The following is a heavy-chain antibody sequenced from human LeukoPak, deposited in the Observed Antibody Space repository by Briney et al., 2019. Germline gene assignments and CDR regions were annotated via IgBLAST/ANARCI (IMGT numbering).Heavy chain of an antibody. Sequence: GGSLRLSCAASGFTSGIYAVSWVRQAPGKGLEWVAVISYDGSNKYYADSVKGRFTISRDNSKNTLFLEMNSLRAEDTAVYYCAKALTSGWYLDAFNIWGQGTMVTVSS. J-gene: IGHJ3*02. V-gene: IGHV3-30*18. D-gene: IGHD6-19*01. CDR1: GFTSGIYA. CDR3: AKALTSGWYLDAFNI. CDR2: ISYDGSNK.